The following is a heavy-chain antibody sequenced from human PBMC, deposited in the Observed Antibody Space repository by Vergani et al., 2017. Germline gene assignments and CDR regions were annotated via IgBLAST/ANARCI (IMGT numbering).Heavy chain of an antibody. CDR2: IYYSGST. D-gene: IGHD1-7*01. CDR3: ARVTLDGNNWNLKAYYYYMDV. J-gene: IGHJ6*03. Sequence: QLQLQESGPGLVKPSETLSLTCTVSGGSISSSSYYWGWIRQPPGKGLEWIGSIYYSGSTYYNPSLKSRVTISVDTSKNQFYLKLSSVTAADTAVYYCARVTLDGNNWNLKAYYYYMDVWGKGTTVTVSS. V-gene: IGHV4-39*07. CDR1: GGSISSSSYY.